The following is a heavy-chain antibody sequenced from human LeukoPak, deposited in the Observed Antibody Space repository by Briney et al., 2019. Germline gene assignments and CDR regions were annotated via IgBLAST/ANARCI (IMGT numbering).Heavy chain of an antibody. Sequence: ASVKVSCKASGYTFTSYDINWVRQATGQGLEWMGWMNPNSGNTGYAQKFQGRVTMTRNTSISTAYMELSSLRSEDTAVYYCARQVLSGGYYDSSGYYFDYWGQGTLVTVSS. D-gene: IGHD3-22*01. CDR3: ARQVLSGGYYDSSGYYFDY. V-gene: IGHV1-8*01. CDR2: MNPNSGNT. CDR1: GYTFTSYD. J-gene: IGHJ4*02.